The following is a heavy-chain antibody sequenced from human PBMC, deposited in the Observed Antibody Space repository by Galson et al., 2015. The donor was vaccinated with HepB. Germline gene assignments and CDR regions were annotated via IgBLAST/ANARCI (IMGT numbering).Heavy chain of an antibody. CDR2: ISANNRHT. D-gene: IGHD3-16*01. Sequence: SVKVSCKASGYTFTSYGISWVRQAPGQGLEWMGWISANNRHTNHERHFRDRLTMSSDTSTNTAYMELRSLTSDDTAVYFCARDGGLAYRDPFDYWGQGTLVSVSS. V-gene: IGHV1-18*04. J-gene: IGHJ4*02. CDR3: ARDGGLAYRDPFDY. CDR1: GYTFTSYG.